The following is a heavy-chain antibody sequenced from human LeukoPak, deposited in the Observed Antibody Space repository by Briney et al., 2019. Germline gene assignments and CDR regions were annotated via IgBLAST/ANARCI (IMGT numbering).Heavy chain of an antibody. CDR2: MNPNSGNT. V-gene: IGHV1-8*01. D-gene: IGHD4-23*01. CDR3: ARAHTVVDAFDI. CDR1: GYTFTSYD. Sequence: ASVKVPCKASGYTFTSYDINWVRQATGQGLEWMGWMNPNSGNTGYAQKFQGRVTMTRNTSISTAYMELSSLRSEDTAVYYCARAHTVVDAFDIWGQGTMVTVSS. J-gene: IGHJ3*02.